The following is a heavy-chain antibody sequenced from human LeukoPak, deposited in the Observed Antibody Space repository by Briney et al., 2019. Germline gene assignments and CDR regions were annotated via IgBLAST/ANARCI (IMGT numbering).Heavy chain of an antibody. CDR2: IIPILGIA. V-gene: IGHV1-69*04. CDR3: ARDLVCSGGSCHYGMDV. Sequence: SVKLSFKSSGATFSSYAISWVWQRPGQGLEWVGRIIPILGIANYAQKFQGRVTITADKSTSTAYMELSSLRSEDTAVYYCARDLVCSGGSCHYGMDVWGQGTTVTVSS. J-gene: IGHJ6*02. D-gene: IGHD2-15*01. CDR1: GATFSSYA.